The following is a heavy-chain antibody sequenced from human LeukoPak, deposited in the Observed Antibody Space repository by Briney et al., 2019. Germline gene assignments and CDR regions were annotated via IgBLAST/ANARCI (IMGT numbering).Heavy chain of an antibody. V-gene: IGHV3-53*01. Sequence: GGSLRLSCAASGFTVSSNYISWVRQAPGKGLELVSVIYIGGSTYYADSVKGRFTISRDNSKNTLYLQMNSLRAEDTAVYYCARVEANTRPFAYWGQGTLVTVSS. D-gene: IGHD2-2*02. CDR2: IYIGGST. CDR1: GFTVSSNY. J-gene: IGHJ4*02. CDR3: ARVEANTRPFAY.